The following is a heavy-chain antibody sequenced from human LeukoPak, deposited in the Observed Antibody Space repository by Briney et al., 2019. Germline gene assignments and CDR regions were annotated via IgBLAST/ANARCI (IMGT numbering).Heavy chain of an antibody. J-gene: IGHJ3*02. CDR2: ISGSGGST. D-gene: IGHD3-10*01. V-gene: IGHV3-23*01. CDR3: AKPLSSMVRGVIIKVDAFDI. Sequence: KTGGSLRLSCAASGFTLSSYAMSWVLQAPGKGLEWVSAISGSGGSTYYADSVKGRFTISRDNSKNTLYLQMNSLRAEDTAVYYCAKPLSSMVRGVIIKVDAFDIWGQGTMVTVSS. CDR1: GFTLSSYA.